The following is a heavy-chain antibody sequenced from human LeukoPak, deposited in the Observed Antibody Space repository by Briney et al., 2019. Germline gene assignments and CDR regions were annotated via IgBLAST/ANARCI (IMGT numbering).Heavy chain of an antibody. CDR2: IYSGAST. Sequence: GGSLRLSCATSGFSVSSNYMSWARQAPGKGLEWVSLIYSGASTYYADSVKGRFTISRDNSKNTLYLQMNSLRDEDTAVYYCARVYRDYYFDSWGQGTLVTVSS. D-gene: IGHD4-17*01. V-gene: IGHV3-53*01. J-gene: IGHJ4*02. CDR3: ARVYRDYYFDS. CDR1: GFSVSSNY.